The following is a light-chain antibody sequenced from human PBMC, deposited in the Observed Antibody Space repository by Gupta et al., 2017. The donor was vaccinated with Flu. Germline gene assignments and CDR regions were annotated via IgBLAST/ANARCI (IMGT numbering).Light chain of an antibody. J-gene: IGKJ4*01. V-gene: IGKV1-39*01. Sequence: DIQMTQSPSSLPASVGDRVTITCRASQTINSNLNWYQQKPGRGPKLLIYASSSLQSGVPSRFSGSGYGTDFTLTISRLQTEDFATYYCQQSDSIPLTFGGGTKVEIK. CDR1: QTINSN. CDR3: QQSDSIPLT. CDR2: ASS.